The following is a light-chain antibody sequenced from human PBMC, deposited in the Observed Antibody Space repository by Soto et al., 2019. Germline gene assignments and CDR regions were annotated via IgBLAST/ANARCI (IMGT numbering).Light chain of an antibody. CDR3: QQLNNFPRT. CDR1: QGISSY. J-gene: IGKJ1*01. CDR2: GAS. V-gene: IGKV1-9*01. Sequence: DIQLTQSPSFLSASVGDRVTITCRASQGISSYLAWYQQRPGKAPKLLMYGASTLQSGVQSRFSGSASGTTFTLTINNLQPEDFATYCCQQLNNFPRTFGQGTKVE.